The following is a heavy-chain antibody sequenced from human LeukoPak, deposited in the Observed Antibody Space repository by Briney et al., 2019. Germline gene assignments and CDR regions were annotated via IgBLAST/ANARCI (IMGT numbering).Heavy chain of an antibody. V-gene: IGHV4-39*01. CDR3: ARQEGGIQQWSYYFDF. CDR1: GGSISSSRYY. J-gene: IGHJ4*02. Sequence: SETLSLTCTVSGGSISSSRYYWGWIRQSPGKGLEWIGTIYYSGSTYYNPSLKSRVTMSVDTSKNQFSLELTSVTPADTALYSCARQEGGIQQWSYYFDFWGQGTLVTVSS. CDR2: IYYSGST. D-gene: IGHD5-18*01.